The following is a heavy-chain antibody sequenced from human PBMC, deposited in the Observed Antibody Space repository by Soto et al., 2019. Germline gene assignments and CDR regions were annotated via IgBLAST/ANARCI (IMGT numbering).Heavy chain of an antibody. CDR1: GFTFSSYE. CDR2: SSSSGSSK. D-gene: IGHD4-17*01. CDR3: ARDLNGDFYYYYYCMDV. Sequence: GGSLRLSCAASGFTFSSYEMNWVRRAPGKGLEWVSYSSSSGSSKYYADSVKGRFTMSRDNAKNSLYLQMNSLRAEDTAVYYCARDLNGDFYYYYYCMDVWGQGTTVTVSS. J-gene: IGHJ6*02. V-gene: IGHV3-48*03.